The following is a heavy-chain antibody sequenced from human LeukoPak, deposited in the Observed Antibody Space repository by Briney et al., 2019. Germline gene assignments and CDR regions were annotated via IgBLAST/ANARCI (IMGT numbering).Heavy chain of an antibody. J-gene: IGHJ4*02. CDR3: AESSGYYDY. CDR1: GYTFTSYG. Sequence: ASVKVSCKGSGYTFTSYGINWVRQAPGQGLEWMGWINPNSGGTNYAQKFQGRVTMTRDTSISTAYMELSRLRSDDTAVYYCAESSGYYDYWGQGTLVTVSS. D-gene: IGHD6-19*01. CDR2: INPNSGGT. V-gene: IGHV1-2*02.